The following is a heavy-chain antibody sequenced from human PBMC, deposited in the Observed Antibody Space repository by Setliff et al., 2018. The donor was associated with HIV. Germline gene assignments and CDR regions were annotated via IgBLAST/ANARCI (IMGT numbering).Heavy chain of an antibody. V-gene: IGHV1-18*01. Sequence: ASVKVSCKASGYTFVSYGISWVRQAPGQGLEWMGWISANNGKTKYAQKFQGRVTMTTDTSTFTAYMDLRSLKSDDTAVYYCARDGYFDLLLFDYWGQGTLVTVSS. D-gene: IGHD3-9*01. J-gene: IGHJ4*02. CDR2: ISANNGKT. CDR3: ARDGYFDLLLFDY. CDR1: GYTFVSYG.